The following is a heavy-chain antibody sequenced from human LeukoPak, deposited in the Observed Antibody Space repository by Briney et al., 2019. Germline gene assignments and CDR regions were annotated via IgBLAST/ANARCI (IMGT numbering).Heavy chain of an antibody. V-gene: IGHV1-69*04. CDR2: IIPILGIA. D-gene: IGHD3-22*01. Sequence: SVKVSCKASGGTFSSYAISWVRQASGQGLEWMGRIIPILGIANYAQKFQGRVTITADKSTSTAYMELSSLRSEDTAVYYCARGQADYYDSSGYAAFDIWGQGTMVTVSS. CDR1: GGTFSSYA. J-gene: IGHJ3*02. CDR3: ARGQADYYDSSGYAAFDI.